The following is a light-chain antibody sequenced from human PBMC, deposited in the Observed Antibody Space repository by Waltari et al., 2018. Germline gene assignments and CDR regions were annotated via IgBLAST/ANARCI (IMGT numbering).Light chain of an antibody. CDR3: SSFAGSNNYV. Sequence: HSALTQPPSASGSPGQSVTISCTGTSSDVGGYDYVSWYQQHPDKAPKLIISEVTKRPSGVPDRFSGSKSGHTASLTVSGLQADDEADYYCSSFAGSNNYVFGTGTKVTVL. J-gene: IGLJ1*01. CDR2: EVT. V-gene: IGLV2-8*01. CDR1: SSDVGGYDY.